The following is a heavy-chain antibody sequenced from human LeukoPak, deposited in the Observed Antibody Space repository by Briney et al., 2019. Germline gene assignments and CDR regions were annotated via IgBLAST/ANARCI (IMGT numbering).Heavy chain of an antibody. V-gene: IGHV3-64*01. D-gene: IGHD3-16*02. Sequence: GGSLRLSCAASGFTFSSYALHWVRQAPGKGLECVSGISSNGGSTYYANSVKGRFTISRDNSNNTLYLQMGSLRAEDMAVYYCARTPYDYLWGSYRHFDNWGQGTLVTVSS. CDR3: ARTPYDYLWGSYRHFDN. CDR1: GFTFSSYA. CDR2: ISSNGGST. J-gene: IGHJ4*02.